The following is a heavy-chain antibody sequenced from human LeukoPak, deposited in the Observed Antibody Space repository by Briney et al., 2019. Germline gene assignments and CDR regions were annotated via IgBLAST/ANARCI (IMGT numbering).Heavy chain of an antibody. CDR2: FDPEDDET. Sequence: ASVKVSCKVSGYTLTELSMHWVRQAPGKGLEWMGGFDPEDDETFYAQKFQGRVTMTEDTSTDTVYMELSSLRSEDTAVFYCATETKHCSGTNCYPHFAHWGQGSLVTVSS. CDR1: GYTLTELS. D-gene: IGHD2-2*01. V-gene: IGHV1-24*01. CDR3: ATETKHCSGTNCYPHFAH. J-gene: IGHJ4*02.